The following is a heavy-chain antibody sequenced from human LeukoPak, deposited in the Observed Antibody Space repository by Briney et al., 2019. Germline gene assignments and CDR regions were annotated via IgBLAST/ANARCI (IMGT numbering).Heavy chain of an antibody. D-gene: IGHD1-26*01. J-gene: IGHJ6*03. V-gene: IGHV1-69*05. CDR3: ARGYRYTGMGGCMDV. CDR2: IIPIFGTA. Sequence: GASVKVSCKASGGTFSSYAISWVRQAPGQGLEWMGGIIPIFGTANYAQKFQGRVTITTDESTSTAYMELSSLRSEDTAVYYCARGYRYTGMGGCMDVWGKGTTVTVSS. CDR1: GGTFSSYA.